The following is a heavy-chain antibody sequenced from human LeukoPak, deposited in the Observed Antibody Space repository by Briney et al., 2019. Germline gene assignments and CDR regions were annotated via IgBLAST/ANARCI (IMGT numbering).Heavy chain of an antibody. CDR3: ARGRIAVAQDY. J-gene: IGHJ4*02. V-gene: IGHV4-61*02. D-gene: IGHD6-19*01. CDR2: IYTSGST. CDR1: GGSISSGSYY. Sequence: SETLSLTCTVSGGSISSGSYYWSWIRQPAGKGLEWIGRIYTSGSTNYNPSLKSRVTISVDTSKSQFSLKLSSVTAADTAVYYCARGRIAVAQDYWGQGTLVTVSS.